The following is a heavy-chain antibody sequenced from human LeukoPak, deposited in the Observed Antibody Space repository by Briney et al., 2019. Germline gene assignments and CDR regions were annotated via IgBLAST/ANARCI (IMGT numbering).Heavy chain of an antibody. V-gene: IGHV3-30*04. CDR2: ISYDGSNK. CDR1: GFTFSSYA. CDR3: ARETSGYYFDY. J-gene: IGHJ4*02. Sequence: GGSLRLSCAASGFTFSSYAMHWVRQAPGKGLQWVAVISYDGSNKYYADSAKGRFTISRDNSKNTLYLQMNSLRADDTAVYYCARETSGYYFDYWGQGTLVTVSS.